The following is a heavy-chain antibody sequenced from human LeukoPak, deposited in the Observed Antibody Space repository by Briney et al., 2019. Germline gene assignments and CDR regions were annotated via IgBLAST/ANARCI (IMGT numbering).Heavy chain of an antibody. CDR2: IYYSGST. CDR3: ARDGGGSDFWSGYFGDALDI. CDR1: GGSISSSSYY. Sequence: SETLSLTCTVSGGSISSSSYYWGWIPQPPGKGLEWIGSIYYSGSTYYNPSLKSRVTISVDTSKNQLSLKLSSVTAADTAVYYCARDGGGSDFWSGYFGDALDIWGQGTMVTVSS. D-gene: IGHD3-3*01. V-gene: IGHV4-39*07. J-gene: IGHJ3*02.